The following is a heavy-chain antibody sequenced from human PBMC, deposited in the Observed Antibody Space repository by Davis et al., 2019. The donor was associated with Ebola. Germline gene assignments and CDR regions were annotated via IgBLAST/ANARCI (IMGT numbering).Heavy chain of an antibody. CDR3: ARDVGYKDFDY. D-gene: IGHD5-24*01. J-gene: IGHJ4*02. CDR1: GFTFSSYE. Sequence: PGGSLRLSCAASGFTFSSYEMNWVRQAPGKGLEWVSYISSSGSTIYYADSVKGRFTISRDNAKNTLYLQMNSLRAEDTAVYYCARDVGYKDFDYWGQGTLVTVSS. CDR2: ISSSGSTI. V-gene: IGHV3-48*03.